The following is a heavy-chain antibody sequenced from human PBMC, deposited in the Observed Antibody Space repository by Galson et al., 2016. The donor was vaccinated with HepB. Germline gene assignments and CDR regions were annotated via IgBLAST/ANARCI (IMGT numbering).Heavy chain of an antibody. V-gene: IGHV3-33*01. CDR1: GFIFSQYG. CDR2: IGHDGRNE. Sequence: SLRLSCAASGFIFSQYGMHWVRQAPGKGLESVAVIGHDGRNEYYADSVKGRFTISRDNSKNTLYVQMNNLRVEDTAVYYCSRGSQDDIEVDGDLEQDYWGQGILVTVSS. D-gene: IGHD2-15*01. CDR3: SRGSQDDIEVDGDLEQDY. J-gene: IGHJ4*02.